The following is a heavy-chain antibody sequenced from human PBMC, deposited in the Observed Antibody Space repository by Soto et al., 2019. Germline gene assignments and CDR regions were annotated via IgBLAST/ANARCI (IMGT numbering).Heavy chain of an antibody. D-gene: IGHD2-15*01. V-gene: IGHV4-4*02. Sequence: SETLSLTCAVSGGSIIMSNWWTWVRQPPGKGLEWIGEIYHTGRTNYSPSLKSRVTISVDMSENQFSLRLSSVTAADTAVYYCARYHAGISGYYNDVDVWGQGTTVTVSS. CDR3: ARYHAGISGYYNDVDV. CDR1: GGSIIMSNW. CDR2: IYHTGRT. J-gene: IGHJ6*02.